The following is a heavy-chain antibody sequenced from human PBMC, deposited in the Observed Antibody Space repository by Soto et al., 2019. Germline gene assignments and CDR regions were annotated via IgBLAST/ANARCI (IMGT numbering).Heavy chain of an antibody. CDR2: IYYTGVT. CDR1: GASLHIGGYY. J-gene: IGHJ5*02. CDR3: ARDGRSTANWLDP. V-gene: IGHV4-31*03. D-gene: IGHD2-2*01. Sequence: SETLSLTCTVSGASLHIGGYYWAWIRQNPGKGLEWIGYIYYTGVTYYNPSLGSRVNISVDTSKNQFSLELTSVTAADTAVYYCARDGRSTANWLDPWSQGLLVTVSS.